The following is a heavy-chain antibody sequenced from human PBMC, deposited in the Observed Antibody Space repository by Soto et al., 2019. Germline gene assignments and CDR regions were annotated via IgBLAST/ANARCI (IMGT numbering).Heavy chain of an antibody. J-gene: IGHJ5*02. CDR2: IYYSGST. CDR1: GGSISSYY. V-gene: IGHV4-59*01. D-gene: IGHD3-3*01. CDR3: ARDGSYDFWSGYKTWFDP. Sequence: PSETLSLTCTVSGGSISSYYWSWIRQPPGKGLEWIGYIYYSGSTNYNPSLKSRVTISVDTSKNQFSLKLSSVTAADTAVYYCARDGSYDFWSGYKTWFDPWGQGTLLTVSS.